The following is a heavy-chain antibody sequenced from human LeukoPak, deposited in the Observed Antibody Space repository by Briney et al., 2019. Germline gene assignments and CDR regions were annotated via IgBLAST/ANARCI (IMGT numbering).Heavy chain of an antibody. Sequence: GGSLRLSCAASGFXFSSYEMNWVRQAPGKGLEWVSYISSSGSTIYYADSVKGRFTISRDNAKNSLYLQMNSLRAEDTAVYYCARDKVGRGYSYGYNYWGQGTLVTVSS. CDR2: ISSSGSTI. J-gene: IGHJ4*02. V-gene: IGHV3-48*03. CDR3: ARDKVGRGYSYGYNY. D-gene: IGHD5-18*01. CDR1: GFXFSSYE.